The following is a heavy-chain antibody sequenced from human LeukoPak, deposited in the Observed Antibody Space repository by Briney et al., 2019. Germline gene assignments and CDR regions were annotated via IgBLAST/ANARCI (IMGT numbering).Heavy chain of an antibody. D-gene: IGHD3-22*01. CDR1: GGSFSGYY. CDR3: ARGRSSGHYVRYFDL. CDR2: INHSGST. Sequence: SETLSLTCAVYGGSFSGYYWSWIRQPPGKGLEWIGEINHSGSTNYNPSLKSRVTISADTSKNQFSLKLSSVTAADTAVYYCARGRSSGHYVRYFDLWGRGTLVTVSS. J-gene: IGHJ2*01. V-gene: IGHV4-34*01.